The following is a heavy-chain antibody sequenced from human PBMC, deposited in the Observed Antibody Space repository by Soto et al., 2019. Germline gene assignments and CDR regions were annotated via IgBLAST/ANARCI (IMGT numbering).Heavy chain of an antibody. J-gene: IGHJ4*02. Sequence: PGGSLRLSCAASGFTFSTYAMAWVRQAPGKGLEWVSGVSASGLNTDYADPVKGRFYISRDNSKNTVSLHMNSLRAEDTALYYCAKNPPRRTSEYFFDYWGQETPVTVSS. CDR2: VSASGLNT. V-gene: IGHV3-23*01. CDR1: GFTFSTYA. CDR3: AKNPPRRTSEYFFDY.